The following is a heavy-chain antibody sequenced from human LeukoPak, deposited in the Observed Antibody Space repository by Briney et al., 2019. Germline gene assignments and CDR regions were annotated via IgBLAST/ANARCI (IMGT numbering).Heavy chain of an antibody. CDR1: GFTVSDYH. D-gene: IGHD3-16*01. CDR3: TRERRGSYYAFEY. V-gene: IGHV3-11*01. CDR2: ITSSGRST. J-gene: IGHJ4*02. Sequence: GGSLRLSCAASGFTVSDYHMSWVRQAPGRGLEWISYITSSGRSTNHADSVKGRFTISRDNAKNSVVLQMSSLTVEDTAVYYCTRERRGSYYAFEYWGQGAPVTVSS.